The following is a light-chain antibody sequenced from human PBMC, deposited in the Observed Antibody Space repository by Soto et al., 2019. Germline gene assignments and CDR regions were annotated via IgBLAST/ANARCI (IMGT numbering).Light chain of an antibody. J-gene: IGKJ1*01. V-gene: IGKV1-39*01. Sequence: EIRMTQSPSTLAASVGDRASIXCRASQSSATRVVWCQWKPGKAPNLLIYAASSLQRGVPPRFSGSGSETDFTRTISSLQPEDFATYYGHQSYSTSWTFGQGTKVDI. CDR3: HQSYSTSWT. CDR2: AAS. CDR1: QSSATR.